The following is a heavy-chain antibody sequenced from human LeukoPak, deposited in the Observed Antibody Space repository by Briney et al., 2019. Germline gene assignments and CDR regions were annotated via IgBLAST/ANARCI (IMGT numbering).Heavy chain of an antibody. D-gene: IGHD3-22*01. CDR2: IYYGGNT. CDR3: AGEDYFDSSGYASWRFDI. CDR1: GGSISDYY. V-gene: IGHV4-59*01. J-gene: IGHJ3*02. Sequence: SETLSLTCTVSGGSISDYYWTWIRQPPGKGLEWIGHIYYGGNTIYNPSLKSRVTISVDTSKNQFSLKLTSVTTADTAVYYCAGEDYFDSSGYASWRFDIWGQGTMVTVSS.